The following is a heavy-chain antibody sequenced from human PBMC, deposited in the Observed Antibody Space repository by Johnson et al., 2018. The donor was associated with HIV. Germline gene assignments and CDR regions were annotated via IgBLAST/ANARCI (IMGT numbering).Heavy chain of an antibody. V-gene: IGHV3-NL1*01. CDR2: FYSDSNT. CDR1: GFTFSSYG. Sequence: QEQLVESGGGVVQPGRSLRLSCAASGFTFSSYGMHWVRQAPGKGLEWVSVFYSDSNTYSSDSVKGRFTISRDNSKNTLYLQMNSLRAEDTAVYYCARERIAAAGLDAFDIWGQGTMVTVSS. CDR3: ARERIAAAGLDAFDI. D-gene: IGHD6-13*01. J-gene: IGHJ3*02.